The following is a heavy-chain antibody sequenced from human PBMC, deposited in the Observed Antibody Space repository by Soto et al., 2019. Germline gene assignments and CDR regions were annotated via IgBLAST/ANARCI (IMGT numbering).Heavy chain of an antibody. CDR1: GGSISSGGYY. CDR3: ARGVGIEARRIDY. V-gene: IGHV4-31*03. J-gene: IGHJ4*02. CDR2: IYYSGST. Sequence: QVQLQESGPGLVKPSQTLSLTCTVSGGSISSGGYYWSWIRQHPGKGLEWIGYIYYSGSTYYNPSLKSRVTISVDTSKNQCSLKLSSVTAADTAVYYCARGVGIEARRIDYWGQGTLVTVSS. D-gene: IGHD6-6*01.